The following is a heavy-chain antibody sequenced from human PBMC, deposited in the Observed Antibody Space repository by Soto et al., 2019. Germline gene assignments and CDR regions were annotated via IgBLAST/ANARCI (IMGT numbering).Heavy chain of an antibody. V-gene: IGHV3-33*01. J-gene: IGHJ6*02. CDR2: IWYDGSLQ. CDR1: GFSFENYG. CDR3: ATLRGGGYNLGQDYNGMDV. Sequence: QVQMVESGRGVVQPGRSLRLSCAASGFSFENYGMHWVRQAPGRGLEWVAIIWYDGSLQYYAAAVKGRFTISRDNSKNIMYMEMYSLRAEDTAGYYWATLRGGGYNLGQDYNGMDVWGRGTTVIVSS. D-gene: IGHD6-25*01.